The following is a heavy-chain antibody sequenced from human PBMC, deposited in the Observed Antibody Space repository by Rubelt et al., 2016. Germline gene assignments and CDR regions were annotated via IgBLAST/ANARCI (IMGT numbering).Heavy chain of an antibody. V-gene: IGHV1-18*01. CDR2: ISNYNGNT. Sequence: QVQLVQSGAEVKKPGASVKVSCKASGYTFTTYGISWVRQAPGQGLEWMGWISNYNGNTNYAQKFQGRVTITRDTSASTAYMELSSLRSEDTAVYYCARAQRIRLLMVYAPTFDYWGQGTLVTVSS. D-gene: IGHD2-8*01. CDR1: GYTFTTYG. CDR3: ARAQRIRLLMVYAPTFDY. J-gene: IGHJ4*02.